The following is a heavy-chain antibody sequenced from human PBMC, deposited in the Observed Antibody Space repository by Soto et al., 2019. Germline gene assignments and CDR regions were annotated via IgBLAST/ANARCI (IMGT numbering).Heavy chain of an antibody. D-gene: IGHD3-10*01. CDR3: ARGMYGSGNYYIGDAFDM. J-gene: IGHJ3*02. CDR1: GFTVSYNY. Sequence: GGSLRLSCAVSGFTVSYNYMNWVRQAPGKGLEWVSVIYRGGDTFYADSVKGRFTISRDNSKNTLYLQMNSLRAEDTAVYYCARGMYGSGNYYIGDAFDMWGQGKMVTVSS. V-gene: IGHV3-53*01. CDR2: IYRGGDT.